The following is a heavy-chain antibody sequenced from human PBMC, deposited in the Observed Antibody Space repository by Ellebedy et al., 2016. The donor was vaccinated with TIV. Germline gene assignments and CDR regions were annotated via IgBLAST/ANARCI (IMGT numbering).Heavy chain of an antibody. D-gene: IGHD6-25*01. CDR2: MFYRGTT. CDR3: VRVERRSASHNWIDP. CDR1: GGSISTTNSY. V-gene: IGHV4-39*07. J-gene: IGHJ5*02. Sequence: MPSETLSLTCTVSGGSISTTNSYWGWIRQPPGKGLEWIGDMFYRGTTFHNPSLQSRITISVDTSTNQFSLRVRSVPAADTAVYYGVRVERRSASHNWIDPWGQGTLVAVSS.